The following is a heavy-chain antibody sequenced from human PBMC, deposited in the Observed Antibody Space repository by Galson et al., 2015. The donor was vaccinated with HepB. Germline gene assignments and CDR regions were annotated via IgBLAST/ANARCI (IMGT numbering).Heavy chain of an antibody. CDR1: GFTFSSNG. V-gene: IGHV3-30*02. CDR2: IRYDGSTK. CDR3: AKWEQGGRLAPDFDY. Sequence: SLGLTCAESGFTFSSNGMHWVRQAPGKGLEWVAFIRYDGSTKYYADYVKGRFIISRDNSKYPLYRKMNSLSAEDTAVYDCAKWEQGGRLAPDFDYWGQGTLGTVSS. D-gene: IGHD1/OR15-1a*01. J-gene: IGHJ4*02.